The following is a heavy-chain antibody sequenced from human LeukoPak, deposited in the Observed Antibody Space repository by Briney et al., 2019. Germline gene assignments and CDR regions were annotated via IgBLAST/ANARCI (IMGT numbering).Heavy chain of an antibody. CDR3: ALPNWAGDY. CDR1: GFTVSSNY. J-gene: IGHJ4*02. Sequence: GGSLRLSCAASGFTVSSNYMNWVRQAPGKGLEWVSVIYSGGSTYYADSEKDRFTVSRDNSKNTLYLQMNSLRAEDTAVYYCALPNWAGDYWGQGTLVTVSS. CDR2: IYSGGST. D-gene: IGHD1-1*01. V-gene: IGHV3-66*01.